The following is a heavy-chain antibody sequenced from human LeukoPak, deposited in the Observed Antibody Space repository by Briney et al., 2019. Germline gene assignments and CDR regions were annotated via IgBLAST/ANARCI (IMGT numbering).Heavy chain of an antibody. CDR3: ARDFYDSSGYSAPGDY. D-gene: IGHD3-22*01. Sequence: GGSLRLSCAASGFTFSSYGMHWVRQAPGKGLEWGAVIWDDGSNKYYADSVKSRFTISRDNSKNTLYLQMNSPRAEDTAVYYCARDFYDSSGYSAPGDYWGQGTLVTVSS. CDR2: IWDDGSNK. CDR1: GFTFSSYG. J-gene: IGHJ4*02. V-gene: IGHV3-33*01.